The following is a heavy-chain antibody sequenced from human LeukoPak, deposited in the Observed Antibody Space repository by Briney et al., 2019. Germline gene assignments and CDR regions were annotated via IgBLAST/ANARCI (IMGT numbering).Heavy chain of an antibody. V-gene: IGHV5-10-1*01. CDR2: IDPRDSQT. CDR3: ARYGSGPDS. CDR1: GYSFSNYW. D-gene: IGHD3-10*01. J-gene: IGHJ4*02. Sequence: RHGESLQISRQGFGYSFSNYWITWVRQLPGKGLEWMGRIDPRDSQTNYSPSFQGHITISSDSSITTAYLEWSSLTVSDTATYYCARYGSGPDSWGQGTLVIVSS.